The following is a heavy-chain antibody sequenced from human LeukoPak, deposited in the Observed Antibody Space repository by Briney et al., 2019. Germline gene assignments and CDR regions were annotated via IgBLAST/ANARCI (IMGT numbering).Heavy chain of an antibody. Sequence: GGSLRLSFAASGFTFSDYYMSWIRQAPGKGLEWVSYISSSGSTIYYADSVKGRFTISRDNAKNSLYLQMNSLRAEDTAVYYCARFIKGIAVARGSYYFDYWGQGTLVTVSS. J-gene: IGHJ4*02. D-gene: IGHD6-19*01. V-gene: IGHV3-11*01. CDR3: ARFIKGIAVARGSYYFDY. CDR2: ISSSGSTI. CDR1: GFTFSDYY.